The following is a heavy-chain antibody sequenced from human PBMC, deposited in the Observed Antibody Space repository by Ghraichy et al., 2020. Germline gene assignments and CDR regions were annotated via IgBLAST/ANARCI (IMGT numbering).Heavy chain of an antibody. CDR3: ARVRVRVVSPIPAPRFSYYAMDV. J-gene: IGHJ6*02. D-gene: IGHD2-8*02. Sequence: SVKVSCKASGGTFGGHSVSWVRQAPGQGLEWMGGIIPAFGHANYAQKFQGRVRITADERTSTAYIELNSLTSEDSAVYFCARVRVRVVSPIPAPRFSYYAMDVWGQGTTVIVSS. CDR1: GGTFGGHS. CDR2: IIPAFGHA. V-gene: IGHV1-69*13.